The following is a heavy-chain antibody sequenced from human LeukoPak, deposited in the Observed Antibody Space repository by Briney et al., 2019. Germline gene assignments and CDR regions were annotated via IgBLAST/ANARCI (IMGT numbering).Heavy chain of an antibody. D-gene: IGHD4-17*01. CDR3: ASSETTVTTGGSLDY. CDR2: ISAYNGNT. V-gene: IGHV1-18*01. Sequence: ASVKVSCKASGYTFTSYGIIWVRQAPGQGLEWMGWISAYNGNTNYAQKLQGRVTMTTDTSTSTAYMELRSLRSDDTAVYYCASSETTVTTGGSLDYWGQGTLVTVSS. J-gene: IGHJ4*02. CDR1: GYTFTSYG.